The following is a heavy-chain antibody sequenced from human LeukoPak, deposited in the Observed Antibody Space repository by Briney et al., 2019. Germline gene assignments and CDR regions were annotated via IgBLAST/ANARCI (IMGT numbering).Heavy chain of an antibody. V-gene: IGHV3-23*01. J-gene: IGHJ6*02. CDR2: IRGSDGST. CDR3: AKAGHFYYYDMDV. Sequence: SGGSLRLSCAASGFAFRSYAMSWVRQAPGKGLEWVSAIRGSDGSTYYADSVKGRFTISRDNSKNTLSLQMSSLRAEDTAVYYCAKAGHFYYYDMDVRGQGTTVTVSS. CDR1: GFAFRSYA.